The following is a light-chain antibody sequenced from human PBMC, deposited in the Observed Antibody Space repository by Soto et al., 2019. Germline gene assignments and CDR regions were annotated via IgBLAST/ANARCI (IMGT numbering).Light chain of an antibody. CDR1: SDSVSSSYY. CDR3: VLYMGSGISV. V-gene: IGLV8-61*01. J-gene: IGLJ3*02. CDR2: DTN. Sequence: QTVVTQEPSFSVSPGGTVTLTCGLSSDSVSSSYYPRWYQQTPGQAPRTLIYDTNTRSSGVPDRFSGSILGNKAALTITGAQADDESDYYCVLYMGSGISVFGGGTKLTVL.